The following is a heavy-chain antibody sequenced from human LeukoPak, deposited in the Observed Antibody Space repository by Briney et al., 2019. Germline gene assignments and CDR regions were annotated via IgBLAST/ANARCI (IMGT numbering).Heavy chain of an antibody. J-gene: IGHJ4*02. Sequence: GGSLRLSCAASGFTFNGYVMNWVRQPPGKGLEWVSFISGSGGSTDYADSVKGRFTISRDNSKNTLYLQMNSLRAEDTALYYCAFQNTGHYFPFDYWGQGTLVTVSS. CDR1: GFTFNGYV. D-gene: IGHD3-22*01. CDR2: ISGSGGST. V-gene: IGHV3-23*01. CDR3: AFQNTGHYFPFDY.